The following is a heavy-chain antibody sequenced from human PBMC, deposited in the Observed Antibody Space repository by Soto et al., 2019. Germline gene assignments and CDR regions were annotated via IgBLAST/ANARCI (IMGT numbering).Heavy chain of an antibody. CDR3: ALQITIFGVVIRGAFDI. Sequence: ASVKVSCKASGGSFNTYAISWVRQAPGLGLEWMGGIIPVFGRVTYAQKFQGRVTITADDSTSTAYMELSSLRSEDTAVYYCALQITIFGVVIRGAFDIWGQGTMVTVS. CDR2: IIPVFGRV. V-gene: IGHV1-69*13. D-gene: IGHD3-3*01. J-gene: IGHJ3*02. CDR1: GGSFNTYA.